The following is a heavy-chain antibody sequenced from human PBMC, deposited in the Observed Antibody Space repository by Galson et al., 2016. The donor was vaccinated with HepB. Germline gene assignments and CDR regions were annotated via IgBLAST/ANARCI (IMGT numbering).Heavy chain of an antibody. Sequence: VKVSCKASGYTFTKYGISWVRQAPGQGLEWLGWISSFNGNTNYAHNFRGRVTMTSDASTNTAYMELRSLRSDDSAVYYCARRDYTSGYYSFYYMDVWGGGTTVTVSS. CDR1: GYTFTKYG. CDR2: ISSFNGNT. D-gene: IGHD6-19*01. V-gene: IGHV1-18*04. J-gene: IGHJ6*03. CDR3: ARRDYTSGYYSFYYMDV.